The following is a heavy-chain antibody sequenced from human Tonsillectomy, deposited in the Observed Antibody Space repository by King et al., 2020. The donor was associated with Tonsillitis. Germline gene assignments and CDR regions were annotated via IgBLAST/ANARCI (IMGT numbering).Heavy chain of an antibody. CDR2: FYTSGST. J-gene: IGHJ3*02. V-gene: IGHV4-61*02. CDR3: ATIYISGRLPPAAFDI. D-gene: IGHD1-26*01. CDR1: GVSITSGSYY. Sequence: QLQESGPGLVKPSQTLSLTCNVSGVSITSGSYYWSWIRQPAGKGLEWIGRFYTSGSTSYNPSLKSRVTMSVDTSKNQFSLKLSSVTAADTAVYYCATIYISGRLPPAAFDIWGQGTMVTVSS.